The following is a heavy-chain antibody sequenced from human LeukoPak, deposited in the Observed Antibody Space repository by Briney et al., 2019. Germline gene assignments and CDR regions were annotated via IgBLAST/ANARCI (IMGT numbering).Heavy chain of an antibody. D-gene: IGHD6-19*01. CDR2: ISYDGSNK. CDR3: AKIEQQWLVPRAALDY. J-gene: IGHJ4*02. Sequence: PGGSLRLSCAASGFTFSSYGMHWVRQAPGKGLEWVAVISYDGSNKYYADSVKGRFTISRDNSKNTLYLQMNSLRAEDTAVYYCAKIEQQWLVPRAALDYWGQGTLVTVSS. CDR1: GFTFSSYG. V-gene: IGHV3-30*18.